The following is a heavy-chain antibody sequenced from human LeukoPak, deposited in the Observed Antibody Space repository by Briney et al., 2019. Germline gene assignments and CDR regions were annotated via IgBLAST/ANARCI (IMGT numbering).Heavy chain of an antibody. D-gene: IGHD6-13*01. CDR3: AKEINSSSSWYGDDAFDI. Sequence: GGSLRLSCAVSKFSFSVYTMHWVRQAPGKGLEWVALISSYGSNKYYAESVKGRFTISRDDSKNTVYLQMNSLRAEDTAVYYCAKEINSSSSWYGDDAFDIWGQGTMVIVSS. V-gene: IGHV3-30-3*01. CDR2: ISSYGSNK. CDR1: KFSFSVYT. J-gene: IGHJ3*02.